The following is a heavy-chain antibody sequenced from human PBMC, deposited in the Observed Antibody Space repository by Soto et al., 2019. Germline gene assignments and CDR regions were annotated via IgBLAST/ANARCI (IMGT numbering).Heavy chain of an antibody. V-gene: IGHV3-48*02. Sequence: PGGSLRLSYVSSGFSFSNDNMNWGRQAPGKGLEWVSYITDSSDTVHYADSVRGRFTISRDNAESSLYLQMNSLRDEDTAVYFCARDFGHGYYLDYWGRGTLVTVSS. CDR2: ITDSSDTV. CDR1: GFSFSNDN. CDR3: ARDFGHGYYLDY. J-gene: IGHJ4*02. D-gene: IGHD3-3*01.